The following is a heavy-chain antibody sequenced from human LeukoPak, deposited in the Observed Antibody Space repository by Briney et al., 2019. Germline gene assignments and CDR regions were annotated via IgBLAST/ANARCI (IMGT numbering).Heavy chain of an antibody. CDR1: GGTFSSYA. CDR3: ARVPSGSFPGGAFDI. J-gene: IGHJ3*02. V-gene: IGHV1-69*01. CDR2: IIPIFGTA. D-gene: IGHD1-26*01. Sequence: ASVKVSCKASGGTFSSYAISRVRQAPGQGLEWMGGIIPIFGTANYAQKFQGRVTITADESTSTAYMELSSLRSEDTAVYYCARVPSGSFPGGAFDIWGQGTMVTVSS.